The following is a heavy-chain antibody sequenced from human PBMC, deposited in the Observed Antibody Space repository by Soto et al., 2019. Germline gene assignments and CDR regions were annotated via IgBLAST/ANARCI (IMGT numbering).Heavy chain of an antibody. CDR2: IPYDGSNR. CDR1: GFTFRNYP. D-gene: IGHD1-26*01. Sequence: GGSLRLSCAASGFTFRNYPMNWVRQAPDKGLQWVAVIPYDGSNRDYADSVRGRFTISRDNSKNTLYLQMNSLRPEDTAVYYCAQLLGGSYAFEIWGQGTMVTVSS. CDR3: AQLLGGSYAFEI. J-gene: IGHJ3*02. V-gene: IGHV3-30-3*01.